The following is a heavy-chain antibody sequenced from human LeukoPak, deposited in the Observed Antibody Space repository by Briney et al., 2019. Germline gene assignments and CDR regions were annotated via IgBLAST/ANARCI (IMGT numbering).Heavy chain of an antibody. CDR3: ARWCGGDCYSGDV. V-gene: IGHV3-21*01. CDR2: ISSSSSYI. Sequence: PGGSLRLSCAASGFTFSSYSMNWVRQAPGKGLEWVSSISSSSSYIYYADSVKGRFTISRDNAKNSLYLQLNSLRAEDTAVYYCARWCGGDCYSGDVWGKGTTVTVSS. J-gene: IGHJ6*04. CDR1: GFTFSSYS. D-gene: IGHD2-21*02.